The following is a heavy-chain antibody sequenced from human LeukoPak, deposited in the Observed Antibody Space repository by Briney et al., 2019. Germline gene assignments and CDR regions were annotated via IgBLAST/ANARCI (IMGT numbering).Heavy chain of an antibody. CDR2: INHSGST. CDR3: ARAPGAALD. J-gene: IGHJ4*02. CDR1: GGSFSGYY. D-gene: IGHD2-15*01. V-gene: IGHV4-34*01. Sequence: PSETLSLTCAVYGGSFSGYYWSCIRQPPGKGLEWIGEINHSGSTNYNPSLKSRVTVSLDTSKNQFSLKLSSVTAADTAVYYCARAPGAALDWGQGTLVTVSS.